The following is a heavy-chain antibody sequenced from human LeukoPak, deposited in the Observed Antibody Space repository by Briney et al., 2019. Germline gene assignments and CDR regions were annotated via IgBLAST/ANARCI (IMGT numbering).Heavy chain of an antibody. V-gene: IGHV3-7*03. CDR2: INHNGNVN. J-gene: IGHJ3*02. CDR1: GFTFSSYW. D-gene: IGHD2-2*01. CDR3: VKDPDPRYCSSTSCSPI. Sequence: GGSLRLSCAASGFTFSSYWMNWARQAPGKGLEWVASINHNGNVNYYVDSVKGRFTISRDNAKNSLYLQMSNLRAEDTAVYYCVKDPDPRYCSSTSCSPIWGQGTMVTVSS.